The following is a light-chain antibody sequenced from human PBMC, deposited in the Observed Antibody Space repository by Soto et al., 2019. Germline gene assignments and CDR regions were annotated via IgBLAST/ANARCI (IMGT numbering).Light chain of an antibody. V-gene: IGLV1-40*01. CDR3: QSYDSSLGGNYV. J-gene: IGLJ1*01. CDR1: SSNIGAGYD. CDR2: GST. Sequence: QSVLSQPPSVSGAPGQRVTISCTGSSSNIGAGYDAHWFQQVPGTAPKLLIYGSTNRPSGVPDRFSGSKSGTSASLAITGLQAEDEADYYCQSYDSSLGGNYVFGTRTKLTVL.